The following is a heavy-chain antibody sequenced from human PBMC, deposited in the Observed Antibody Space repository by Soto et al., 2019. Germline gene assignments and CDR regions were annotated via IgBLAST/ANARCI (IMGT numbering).Heavy chain of an antibody. CDR2: IIPILGIA. D-gene: IGHD3-16*02. J-gene: IGHJ1*01. Sequence: QVQLVQSGAEVKKPGSSVKVSCKASGGTFSSYTISWVRQAPGQGLEWMGRIIPILGIANYAQKFQGRVTIPADKSTSTAYMELSSLRSEDTAVYYCARGILGELSFGYFQHWGQGTLVTVSS. CDR1: GGTFSSYT. CDR3: ARGILGELSFGYFQH. V-gene: IGHV1-69*02.